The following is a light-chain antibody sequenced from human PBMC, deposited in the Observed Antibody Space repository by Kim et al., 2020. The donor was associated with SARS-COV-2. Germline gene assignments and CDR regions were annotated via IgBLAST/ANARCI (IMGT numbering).Light chain of an antibody. CDR2: DVS. V-gene: IGLV2-14*03. CDR1: SSDVGGYKY. J-gene: IGLJ3*02. Sequence: QSALTQPASVSGSPGQSITISCTGTSSDVGGYKYVSWYQQHPGKAPKLMIYDVSNRPSGVSNRFSGSKSGNTASLTISGLQAEDEADYYCSSYTSSRTWVFGGGTKVTVL. CDR3: SSYTSSRTWV.